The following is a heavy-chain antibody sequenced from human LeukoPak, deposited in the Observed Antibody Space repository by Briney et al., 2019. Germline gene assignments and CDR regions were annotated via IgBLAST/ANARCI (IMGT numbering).Heavy chain of an antibody. V-gene: IGHV7-4-1*02. CDR3: ARGHRIPAVWGFEF. D-gene: IGHD1-20*01. CDR1: GGTFGSYA. Sequence: ASVKVSCKASGGTFGSYAISWVRQAPGQGLEWMGWINTNTEDPTYAQDFTGRFVFSLDTSVTTAYLDINSLKPDDTALYYCARGHRIPAVWGFEFWGQGTLVTVSS. CDR2: INTNTEDP. J-gene: IGHJ4*02.